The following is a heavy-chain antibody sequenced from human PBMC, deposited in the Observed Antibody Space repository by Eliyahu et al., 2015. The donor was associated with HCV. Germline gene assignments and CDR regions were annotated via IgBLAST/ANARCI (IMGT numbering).Heavy chain of an antibody. CDR3: ARVPWDVLYVGDGRYGMDV. V-gene: IGHV3-21*01. CDR1: AXRSSXLX. D-gene: IGHD3-10*01. Sequence: EVQLVESGGGLVKPGGSLRLSCASXAXRSSXLXLXWVRQAPGKGLEWGSSISSSNNYIYYADSVKGRFTVSRDNAKNSLDLQMNSLRAEDTAVYYCARVPWDVLYVGDGRYGMDVWGQGTTVTVSS. J-gene: IGHJ6*02. CDR2: ISSSNNYI.